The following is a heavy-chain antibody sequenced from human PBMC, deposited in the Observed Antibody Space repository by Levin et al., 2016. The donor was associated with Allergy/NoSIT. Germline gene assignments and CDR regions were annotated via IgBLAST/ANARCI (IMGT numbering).Heavy chain of an antibody. CDR1: GTTFSRFA. Sequence: SVKVSCKGSGTTFSRFAITWVRQAPGQGLEWMGGIIPLLGTTNYAQKFQGRLTITADKSTSTAYMELSSLRSGDTAVYYCARDAPRCSGDSCYSDAFDVWGQGTMVTVSS. J-gene: IGHJ3*01. CDR2: IIPLLGTT. D-gene: IGHD2-15*01. CDR3: ARDAPRCSGDSCYSDAFDV. V-gene: IGHV1-69*10.